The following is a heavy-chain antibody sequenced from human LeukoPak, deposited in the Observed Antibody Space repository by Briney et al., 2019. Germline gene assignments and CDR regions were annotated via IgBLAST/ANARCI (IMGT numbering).Heavy chain of an antibody. J-gene: IGHJ6*03. CDR1: GGSISSSSYY. CDR3: ARHFPYDFWSGYYTGDYYYMDV. Sequence: SETLSLTCTVSGGSISSSSYYWGWIRQPPGKGLEWIGSIYYSGSTYYNPSLKSRVTISVDTSKNQFSLKLSSVTAADTAVYYCARHFPYDFWSGYYTGDYYYMDVWGQGTTVTVSS. V-gene: IGHV4-39*01. D-gene: IGHD3-3*01. CDR2: IYYSGST.